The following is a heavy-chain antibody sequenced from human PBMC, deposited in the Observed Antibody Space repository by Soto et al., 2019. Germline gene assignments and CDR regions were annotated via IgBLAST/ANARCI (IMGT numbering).Heavy chain of an antibody. V-gene: IGHV3-53*01. Sequence: GRSLRLSYAASGFTVSSNYVSWVRQAPGKRLEWVGVIYSGGSTYYADSVKGRLTISRDNSKKTLYLQMNSLRAEDTAVYYCARDPPPYCSGGSCYAGYYGMDVWGQGTTVTVSS. CDR1: GFTVSSNY. J-gene: IGHJ6*02. CDR3: ARDPPPYCSGGSCYAGYYGMDV. D-gene: IGHD2-15*01. CDR2: IYSGGST.